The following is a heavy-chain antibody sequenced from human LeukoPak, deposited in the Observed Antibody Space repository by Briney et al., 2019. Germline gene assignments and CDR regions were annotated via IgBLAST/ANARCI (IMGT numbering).Heavy chain of an antibody. V-gene: IGHV1-69*05. Sequence: GASVKVSRNASGDIFNSYSVSWVRQAPGQGLEWMGGIIPIFGSTNYAQKFQGRVTITTDQSTRTAYMELNSLSSDDTAVYYCARVGRSRGSLPNSYYYMDVWGKGTTVTVSS. CDR1: GDIFNSYS. J-gene: IGHJ6*03. CDR3: ARVGRSRGSLPNSYYYMDV. CDR2: IIPIFGST. D-gene: IGHD1-26*01.